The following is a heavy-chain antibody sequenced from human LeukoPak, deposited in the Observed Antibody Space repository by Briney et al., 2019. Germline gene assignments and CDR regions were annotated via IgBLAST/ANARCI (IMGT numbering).Heavy chain of an antibody. CDR1: GGSFSGYY. CDR2: INHSGST. J-gene: IGHJ4*02. CDR3: ARVPGSFLFDY. Sequence: SETLSLTCAVYGGSFSGYYWSWIRQPPGKGLEWIGEINHSGSTNYNPSLKSRVTISVDTSKNQFSLKLSSVTAADTAVYYCARVPGSFLFDYWGQGTLVTVSS. V-gene: IGHV4-34*01. D-gene: IGHD1-26*01.